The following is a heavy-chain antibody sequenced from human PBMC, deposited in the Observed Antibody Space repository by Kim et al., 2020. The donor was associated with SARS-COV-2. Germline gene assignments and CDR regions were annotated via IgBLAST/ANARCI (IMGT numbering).Heavy chain of an antibody. D-gene: IGHD3-10*01. Sequence: ASVKVSCKTSGYTFTRYHLHWVRQAPGQGLEWIGRINPSGDSTTYADNFQGRVTMNGDTSTSTAFLELSSLRSEDTAIYYCARSLGYSVSNPSYFWGQGTQLSVPS. V-gene: IGHV1-46*01. CDR3: ARSLGYSVSNPSYF. CDR2: INPSGDST. J-gene: IGHJ4*02. CDR1: GYTFTRYH.